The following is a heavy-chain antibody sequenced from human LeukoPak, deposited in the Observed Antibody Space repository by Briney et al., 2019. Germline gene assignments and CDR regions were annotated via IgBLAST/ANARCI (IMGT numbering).Heavy chain of an antibody. D-gene: IGHD5-12*01. CDR3: ARNSGYDHFDY. CDR2: INHSGST. V-gene: IGHV4-34*01. J-gene: IGHJ4*02. Sequence: SETLSLTCAVYGGSFSGYYWSWIRQPPGKGLEWIGEINHSGSTNYNPSLKSRVTISVDTSKNQFSLQLNSVTPEDTAVYYCARNSGYDHFDYWGQGTLVTVSS. CDR1: GGSFSGYY.